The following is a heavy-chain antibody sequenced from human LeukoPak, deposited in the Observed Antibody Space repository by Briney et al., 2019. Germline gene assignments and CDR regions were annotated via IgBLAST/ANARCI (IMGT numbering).Heavy chain of an antibody. CDR3: ARNAVAGDYYYYYYMDV. V-gene: IGHV4-59*01. J-gene: IGHJ6*03. CDR1: GGSISRYY. D-gene: IGHD6-19*01. Sequence: PSETLSLTCTVSGGSISRYYWSWIRQPPRKGLEWIGYIYYSGSTNYNPSLKSRVTISVDTSKDQFSLKLSSVTAADTAVYYCARNAVAGDYYYYYYMDVWGKGTTVTISS. CDR2: IYYSGST.